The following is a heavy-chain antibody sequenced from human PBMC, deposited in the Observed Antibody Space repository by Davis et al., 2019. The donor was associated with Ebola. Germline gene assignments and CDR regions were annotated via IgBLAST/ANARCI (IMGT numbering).Heavy chain of an antibody. CDR1: GGTFSSYA. CDR2: IIPIFGTT. CDR3: ASSRRFPRTAFDL. V-gene: IGHV1-69*13. D-gene: IGHD5/OR15-5a*01. J-gene: IGHJ3*01. Sequence: SVKVSCKASGGTFSSYAISWVRQAPGQGLEWMGGIIPIFGTTNYAQKFQGRVTITADESTSTAYMELSRLRSDDTAIYYCASSRRFPRTAFDLWGQGTLVIASS.